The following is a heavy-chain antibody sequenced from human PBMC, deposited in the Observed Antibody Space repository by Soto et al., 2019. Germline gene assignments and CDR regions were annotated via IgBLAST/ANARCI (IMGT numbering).Heavy chain of an antibody. J-gene: IGHJ6*03. CDR1: GFTFSSYS. CDR3: AREWDCSGGSCYNYYYYMDV. CDR2: ISSSSSTI. Sequence: GGSLRLSCAASGFTFSSYSMNWVRQAPGKGLEWVSYISSSSSTIYYADSVKGRFTISRDNAKNSLYLQMNSLRAEDTAVYYCAREWDCSGGSCYNYYYYMDVWGKGTTVTVSS. D-gene: IGHD2-15*01. V-gene: IGHV3-48*01.